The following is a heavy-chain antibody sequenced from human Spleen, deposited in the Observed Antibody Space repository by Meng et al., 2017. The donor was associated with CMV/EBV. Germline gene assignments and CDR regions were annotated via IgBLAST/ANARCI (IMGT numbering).Heavy chain of an antibody. CDR1: GYTFTGYY. J-gene: IGHJ6*02. V-gene: IGHV1-2*02. CDR2: INPNSGGT. D-gene: IGHD2-2*01. CDR3: ARGDCSSTSCSYYYGMDV. Sequence: ASVKVSCKASGYTFTGYYMHWVRQAPGQGLEWMGWINPNSGGTNYAQKFQGRVTMTRDTSISTAYMELSRLRSDDTAVYYCARGDCSSTSCSYYYGMDVWGQGTTVTVS.